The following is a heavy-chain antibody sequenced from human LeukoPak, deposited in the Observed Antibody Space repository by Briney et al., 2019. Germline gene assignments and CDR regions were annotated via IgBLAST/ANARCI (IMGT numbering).Heavy chain of an antibody. CDR2: IYHSGST. CDR3: ARAGVGATVPDWFDP. CDR1: GGSISSGGYS. J-gene: IGHJ5*02. Sequence: SETLSLTCAVSGGSISSGGYSWSWLRQPPGKGLEWIGYIYHSGSTYYNPSLKSRVTISIDRSKNQFSLILSSVTAADTAVYYCARAGVGATVPDWFDPWGQGTLVTVSS. D-gene: IGHD1-26*01. V-gene: IGHV4-30-2*01.